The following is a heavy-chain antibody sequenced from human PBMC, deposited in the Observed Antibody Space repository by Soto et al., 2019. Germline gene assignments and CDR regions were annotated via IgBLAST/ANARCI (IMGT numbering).Heavy chain of an antibody. CDR2: ISSTTNYI. CDR1: GFTFTRYS. J-gene: IGHJ4*02. CDR3: ARDTSLYASGSFPPM. Sequence: GGSLRLSCAASGFTFTRYSMNWVRQAPGKGLEWVSSISSTTNYIYYADSMKGRFTVSRDNAKNSVYLEMNSLSAEDTATYYCARDTSLYASGSFPPMWGQGTLVTVSS. V-gene: IGHV3-21*04. D-gene: IGHD3-10*01.